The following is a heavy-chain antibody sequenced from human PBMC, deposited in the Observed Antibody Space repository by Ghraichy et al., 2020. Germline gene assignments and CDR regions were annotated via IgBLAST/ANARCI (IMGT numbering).Heavy chain of an antibody. V-gene: IGHV3-7*01. CDR3: ARSTPVPAALGSFDY. CDR1: RFTFSNYW. D-gene: IGHD2-2*01. CDR2: IKTDGSEK. Sequence: LSLTCAASRFTFSNYWMNWVRQAPGKGLEWVANIKTDGSEKYYVDSVKGRFTISRDNAKNSLYLQMNSLRVEDTAVYYCARSTPVPAALGSFDYWGQGGLVTV. J-gene: IGHJ4*02.